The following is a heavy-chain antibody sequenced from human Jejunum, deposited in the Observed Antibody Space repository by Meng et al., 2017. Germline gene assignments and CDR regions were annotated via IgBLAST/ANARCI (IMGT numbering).Heavy chain of an antibody. CDR2: INPDGRTT. Sequence: EVQLVESGGILVQPGGSLRLSCAASGFSFSSYWMHWVRQTPGKGLVWVSRINPDGRTTNYADSVVGRFTISRDNAKNTLYLQINSLRAEDTAMYYCASYSGGWWGWGQGTLVTVSS. CDR3: ASYSGGWWG. CDR1: GFSFSSYW. J-gene: IGHJ1*01. V-gene: IGHV3-74*01. D-gene: IGHD6-19*01.